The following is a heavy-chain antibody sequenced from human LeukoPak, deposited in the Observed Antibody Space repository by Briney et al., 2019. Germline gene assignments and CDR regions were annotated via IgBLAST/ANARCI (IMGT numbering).Heavy chain of an antibody. J-gene: IGHJ6*03. CDR1: GYSISSGYY. CDR3: ARRQGYYYYMDV. V-gene: IGHV4-38-2*01. Sequence: SETLSLTCAVSGYSISSGYYWGWIRQPPGKGLEWIGGIYHSGSTYYNPSLKSRVTISVDTSKNQFSLKLSSVTAADTAVYYCARRQGYYYYMDVWGKGTTVTVSS. CDR2: IYHSGST.